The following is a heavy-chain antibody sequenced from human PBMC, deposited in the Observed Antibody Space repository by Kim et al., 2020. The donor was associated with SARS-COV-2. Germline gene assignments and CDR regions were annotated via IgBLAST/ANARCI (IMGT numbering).Heavy chain of an antibody. V-gene: IGHV4-59*01. CDR1: GGSISSYY. CDR2: IYYSGST. D-gene: IGHD1-1*01. CDR3: ARGIFGYNWKEETGGNWFDP. Sequence: SETLSLTCTVSGGSISSYYWSWIRQPPGKGLEWIGYIYYSGSTNYNPSLKSRVTISVDTSKNQFSLKLSSVTAADTAVYYCARGIFGYNWKEETGGNWFDPWGQGTLVTVSS. J-gene: IGHJ5*02.